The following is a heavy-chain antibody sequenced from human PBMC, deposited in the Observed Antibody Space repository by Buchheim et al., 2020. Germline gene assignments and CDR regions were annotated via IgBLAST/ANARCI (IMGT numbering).Heavy chain of an antibody. CDR2: INQDGSEK. J-gene: IGHJ4*02. CDR3: ARARKIVAFFDY. CDR1: GFTFSDYW. Sequence: EVQLVESGGGLVQPGGSLRLSCAASGFTFSDYWMSWVRQAPGKGLEWVANINQDGSEKYYVDSVKGRFTISRDNAKNSLYLQMNSLRAEDTAVYYCARARKIVAFFDYWGQGTL. V-gene: IGHV3-7*01. D-gene: IGHD3-16*02.